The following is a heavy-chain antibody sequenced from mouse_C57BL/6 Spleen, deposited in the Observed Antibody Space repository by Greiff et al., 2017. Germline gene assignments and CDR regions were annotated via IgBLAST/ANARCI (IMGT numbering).Heavy chain of an antibody. V-gene: IGHV1-80*01. D-gene: IGHD1-1*01. CDR3: ARFIYYGSSYEGYFDD. CDR1: GYAFSSYW. CDR2: IYPGDGDT. J-gene: IGHJ2*01. Sequence: VQLQQSGAELVKPGASVKISCKASGYAFSSYWMNWVKQRPGKGLEWIGQIYPGDGDTNYNGKFKGKATLTADKSSSTAYMQLSSLTSEDSAVYFCARFIYYGSSYEGYFDDWGQGTTLTVSS.